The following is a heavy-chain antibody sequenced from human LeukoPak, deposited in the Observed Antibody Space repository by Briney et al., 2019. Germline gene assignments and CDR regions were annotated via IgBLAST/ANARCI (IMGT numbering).Heavy chain of an antibody. D-gene: IGHD6-13*01. Sequence: PGGSLRLSCAASGFTVSSNYMSWVRQAPGKGLEWVSVIYSGGRTSYADSVKGRFTISRDNSKNTVYLQMNSLRAEDTAVYYCARGIAAAGKEWFDPWGQGTLVTVSS. CDR1: GFTVSSNY. J-gene: IGHJ5*02. CDR3: ARGIAAAGKEWFDP. CDR2: IYSGGRT. V-gene: IGHV3-53*01.